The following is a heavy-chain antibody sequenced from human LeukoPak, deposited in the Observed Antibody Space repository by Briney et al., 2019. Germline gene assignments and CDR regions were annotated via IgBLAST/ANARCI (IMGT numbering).Heavy chain of an antibody. CDR1: GFIFSGSS. J-gene: IGHJ4*02. CDR3: AKEQYPGYFDY. V-gene: IGHV3-30*02. D-gene: IGHD1-14*01. CDR2: IRFDATNK. Sequence: NPGGSLRLSCAASGFIFSGSSMHWVRQAPGKGLEWVSFIRFDATNKYYADSVKGRFTISRDNSNNTLYLQLNNVRTEDTATYFCAKEQYPGYFDYWGQGTLVTVSS.